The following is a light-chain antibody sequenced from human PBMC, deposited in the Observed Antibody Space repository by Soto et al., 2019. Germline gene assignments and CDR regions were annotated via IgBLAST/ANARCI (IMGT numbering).Light chain of an antibody. Sequence: EIVLTQYPGPLSLSPGERATLSCRASRSVTSNYLAWYQQKPGQAPRLLIYGASSRATGIPDRISGSGSGTHFSLTIRSVEPEEFAVYYCQQYGSSGTFGQGTKVDIK. CDR2: GAS. CDR3: QQYGSSGT. CDR1: RSVTSNY. J-gene: IGKJ1*01. V-gene: IGKV3-20*01.